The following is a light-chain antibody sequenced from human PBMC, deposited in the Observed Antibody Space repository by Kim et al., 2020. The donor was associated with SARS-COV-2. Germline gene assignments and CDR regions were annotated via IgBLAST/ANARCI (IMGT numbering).Light chain of an antibody. J-gene: IGKJ1*01. CDR1: QSVSSIY. V-gene: IGKV3-20*01. CDR2: GAS. CDR3: QQYGSSPWT. Sequence: EIVLTQSPGTLSLSPGERATLSCRASQSVSSIYLAWYQQKPGQAPRLLIYGASSRATGIPDRFSGSGSGTDFTLTINRLEPEDFAVYYCQQYGSSPWTFGQGTEVDIK.